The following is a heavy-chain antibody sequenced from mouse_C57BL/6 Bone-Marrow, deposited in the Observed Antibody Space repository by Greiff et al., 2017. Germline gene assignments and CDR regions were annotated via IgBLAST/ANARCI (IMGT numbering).Heavy chain of an antibody. V-gene: IGHV1-50*01. D-gene: IGHD1-1*01. Sequence: QVQLQQPGAELVKPGASVKLSCKASGYTFTSYWMQWVKQRPGQGLEWIGEIDPSDSYTNYNQKFKGKATLTVDTSSSTAYMQLSSLTSEDSAVXYCARQVFYSSFFAYWGQGTLVTVSA. J-gene: IGHJ3*01. CDR2: IDPSDSYT. CDR1: GYTFTSYW. CDR3: ARQVFYSSFFAY.